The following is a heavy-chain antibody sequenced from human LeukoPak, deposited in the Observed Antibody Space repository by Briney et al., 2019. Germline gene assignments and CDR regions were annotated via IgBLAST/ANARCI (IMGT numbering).Heavy chain of an antibody. CDR3: AKAVGGHYDILTGYHCFDY. J-gene: IGHJ4*02. CDR2: ITWNGGTI. V-gene: IGHV3-9*01. Sequence: PGGSLRLSCAASGFSFDDFAMHWVRQAPGKGLEWVSGITWNGGTIDYADSVKGRFTISRDNAKNSLYLQMNSLRAEDTALYYCAKAVGGHYDILTGYHCFDYWGQGTLVTVSS. D-gene: IGHD3-9*01. CDR1: GFSFDDFA.